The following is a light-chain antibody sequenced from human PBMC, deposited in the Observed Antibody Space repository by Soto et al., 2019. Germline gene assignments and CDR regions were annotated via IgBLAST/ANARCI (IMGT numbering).Light chain of an antibody. CDR3: QQLNTDPLA. CDR2: AAS. Sequence: DIQLTQSPSFLSASVGDRVTITCRASQGISSYLAWYQQKPGKAPKLLIYAASTLQSGVPSRFNGSESGTEFTLTNSRLRTEDFETYYCQQLNTDPLAFGGGAKV. CDR1: QGISSY. V-gene: IGKV1-9*01. J-gene: IGKJ4*01.